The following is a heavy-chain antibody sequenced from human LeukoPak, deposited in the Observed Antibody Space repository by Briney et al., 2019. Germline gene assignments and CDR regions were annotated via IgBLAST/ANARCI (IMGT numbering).Heavy chain of an antibody. CDR3: AKDIGYGSGSCYYQYYFDY. CDR2: ISYDGSNK. Sequence: PGGSLRLSCAASGFTFSSYAMHWVRQAPGKGLEWVAVISYDGSNKYYADSVKGRFTISRDNAKNSLYLQMNGLRAEDTALYYCAKDIGYGSGSCYYQYYFDYWGQGTLVTVSS. CDR1: GFTFSSYA. J-gene: IGHJ4*02. D-gene: IGHD3-10*01. V-gene: IGHV3-30-3*01.